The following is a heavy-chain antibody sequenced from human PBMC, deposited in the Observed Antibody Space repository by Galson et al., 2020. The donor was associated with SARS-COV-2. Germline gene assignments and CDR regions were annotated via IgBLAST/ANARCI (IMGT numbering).Heavy chain of an antibody. CDR3: ARDQGGYYYDSSGYSRDAFEI. J-gene: IGHJ3*02. D-gene: IGHD3-22*01. CDR1: GGSINSGGYY. CDR2: IHYSGST. V-gene: IGHV4-31*03. Sequence: SETLSLTCTVSGGSINSGGYYWSWIRQHPGKGLEWIGHIHYSGSTYYNPSLKSRITISVDTSENQFSLKLSSVTAADTAVYYCARDQGGYYYDSSGYSRDAFEIWGQGTMVTVSS.